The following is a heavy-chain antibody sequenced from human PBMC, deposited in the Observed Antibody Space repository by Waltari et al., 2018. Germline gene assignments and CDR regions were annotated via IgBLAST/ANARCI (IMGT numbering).Heavy chain of an antibody. Sequence: QVQLQESGPGLVKPSETLSLTCTVSGGSISSHYWSWIRQPPGKGLEWIGYIYYSGSTNYNPSLKSRVTISVDTSKNQFSPKLSSVTAADTAVYYCARFLVLYGDYYDYWGQGTLVTVSS. J-gene: IGHJ4*02. CDR3: ARFLVLYGDYYDY. CDR1: GGSISSHY. V-gene: IGHV4-59*11. D-gene: IGHD2-8*01. CDR2: IYYSGST.